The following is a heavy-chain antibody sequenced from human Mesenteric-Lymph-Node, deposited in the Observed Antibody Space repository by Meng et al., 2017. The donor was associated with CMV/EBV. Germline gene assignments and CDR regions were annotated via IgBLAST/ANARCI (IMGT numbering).Heavy chain of an antibody. CDR2: INPKSGGT. V-gene: IGHV1-2*02. Sequence: ASVKVSCKASGYTFIDYYMHWVRQAPGQGLEWMAWINPKSGGTNYAQKFQGRVTMTRDTSISTSYMELTGLRSDDTAVYYCAREGGWFDPWGQGTLVTVSS. J-gene: IGHJ5*02. D-gene: IGHD3-16*01. CDR3: AREGGWFDP. CDR1: GYTFIDYY.